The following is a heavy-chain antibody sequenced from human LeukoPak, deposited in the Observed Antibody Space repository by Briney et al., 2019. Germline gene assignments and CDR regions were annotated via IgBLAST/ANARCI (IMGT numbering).Heavy chain of an antibody. D-gene: IGHD3-3*01. Sequence: SETLSLTCTVSGGSISNYFWGWIRQPPGKGLESIGYIYYSGSTNYNPSLKSRVTISVDTSNNQFSLKLSSVTAADTAVYYCATSPGDFWSGYHRFDYWGQGTLVTVSS. CDR1: GGSISNYF. CDR3: ATSPGDFWSGYHRFDY. V-gene: IGHV4-59*08. J-gene: IGHJ4*02. CDR2: IYYSGST.